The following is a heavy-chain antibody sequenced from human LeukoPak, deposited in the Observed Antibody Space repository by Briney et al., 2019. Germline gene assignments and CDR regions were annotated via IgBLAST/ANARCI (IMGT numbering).Heavy chain of an antibody. Sequence: GSSVKVSYKASGGTFSSYAISWVRQAPGQGLEWMGGIIPIFGTANYAQKFQGRVTITTDESTSTAYMELSSLRSEDTAVYYCATQRGDSSGYYGGYWGQGTLVTVSS. V-gene: IGHV1-69*05. CDR2: IIPIFGTA. CDR1: GGTFSSYA. D-gene: IGHD3-22*01. J-gene: IGHJ4*02. CDR3: ATQRGDSSGYYGGY.